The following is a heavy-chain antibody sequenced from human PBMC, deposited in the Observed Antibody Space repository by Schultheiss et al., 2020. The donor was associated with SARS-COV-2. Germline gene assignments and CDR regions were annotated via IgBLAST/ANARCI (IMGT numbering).Heavy chain of an antibody. CDR1: GFTFSSYE. Sequence: GGSLRLSCAASGFTFSSYEMNWVRQAPGKGLEWVGRIKSKTDGGTTDYAAPVKGRFTISRDDSKNTLYLQMNSLRVDDTAVYYCARGTARGELLPFDCWGLGTLVTVSS. V-gene: IGHV3-15*01. J-gene: IGHJ4*02. CDR2: IKSKTDGGTT. D-gene: IGHD1-26*01. CDR3: ARGTARGELLPFDC.